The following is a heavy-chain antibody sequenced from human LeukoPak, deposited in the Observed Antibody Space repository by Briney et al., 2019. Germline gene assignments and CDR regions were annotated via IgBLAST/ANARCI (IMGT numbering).Heavy chain of an antibody. CDR1: GFTVGSNY. V-gene: IGHV3-53*01. Sequence: GGSLRLSCAASGFTVGSNYMSWVRQAPGKGLEWVSAIYSGGSTYYADSVKGRFTISRDNSKNTLYLQMNSLRAEDTAVYYCARGAYLGHPGIYFDYWGQGTLVTVSS. CDR2: IYSGGST. J-gene: IGHJ4*02. CDR3: ARGAYLGHPGIYFDY. D-gene: IGHD3-10*01.